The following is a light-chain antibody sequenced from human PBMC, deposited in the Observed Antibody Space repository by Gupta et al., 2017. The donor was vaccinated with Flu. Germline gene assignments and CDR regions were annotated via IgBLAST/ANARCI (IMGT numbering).Light chain of an antibody. CDR1: YIGSKS. CDR3: QVVDTTNDRQV. CDR2: DNS. J-gene: IGLJ1*01. Sequence: GKTATIASVVNYIGSKSVAWYQQKPVQAPVLLVYDNSDRPSVMPERFSGSNSGNTATLTISRVDAGDEADYYCQVVDTTNDRQVFGIGTKVTVL. V-gene: IGLV3-21*03.